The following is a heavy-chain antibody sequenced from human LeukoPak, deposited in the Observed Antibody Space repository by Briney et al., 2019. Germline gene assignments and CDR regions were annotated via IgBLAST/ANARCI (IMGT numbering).Heavy chain of an antibody. D-gene: IGHD1-26*01. V-gene: IGHV3-7*03. CDR2: IKQDGSEK. CDR3: VRDRGTYRPIDY. Sequence: QSGGSLRLSCAASGFTFSSYWMSWVRQAPGKGLEWVANIKQDGSEKYYVDSVKGRFTISRDNAQNSLYLQMNSLRAEDTAIYYCVRDRGTYRPIDYWGQGTLVTVSS. CDR1: GFTFSSYW. J-gene: IGHJ4*02.